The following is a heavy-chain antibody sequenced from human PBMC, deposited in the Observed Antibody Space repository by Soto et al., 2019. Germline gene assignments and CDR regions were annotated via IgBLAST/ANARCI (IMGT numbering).Heavy chain of an antibody. D-gene: IGHD2-8*02. J-gene: IGHJ4*02. Sequence: GSSVEVSCKASGYSFTGYYIHRVRQAAGQGLEWMGWINPDSGATNYAQNFQGRVTLTSDTSISTASMDLTSLTSDDTAVYYCARGDYGTGGYPFPYFDYWGQGTLVTVSS. V-gene: IGHV1-2*02. CDR2: INPDSGAT. CDR1: GYSFTGYY. CDR3: ARGDYGTGGYPFPYFDY.